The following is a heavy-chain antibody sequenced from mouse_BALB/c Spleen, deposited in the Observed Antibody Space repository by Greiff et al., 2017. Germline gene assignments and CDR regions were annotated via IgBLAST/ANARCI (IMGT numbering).Heavy chain of an antibody. J-gene: IGHJ4*01. CDR3: ARTRGNYAAMDY. D-gene: IGHD2-1*01. V-gene: IGHV1-63*02. CDR2: IYPGGGYT. CDR1: GYTFTNYW. Sequence: QVQLQQSGAELVRPGTSVKISCKASGYTFTNYWLGWVKQRPGHGLEWIGDIYPGGGYTNYNEKFKGKATLTADTSSSTAYMQLSSLTSEDSAVYFCARTRGNYAAMDYWGQGTSVTVSS.